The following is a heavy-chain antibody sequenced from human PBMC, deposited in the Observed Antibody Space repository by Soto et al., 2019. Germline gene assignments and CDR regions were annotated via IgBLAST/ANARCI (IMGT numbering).Heavy chain of an antibody. CDR3: AIEGAGFGY. D-gene: IGHD1-26*01. Sequence: EFQLVESGGGLVQPGGSVRLSCAASGFTFSASSMHWVRQAAGKGLEWLGRIRSKANNYATVYSEVLKGRSIISRDDSQDTMFLEMNNLRTVDTAMYCCAIEGAGFGYWGQGTLVTVSS. CDR1: GFTFSASS. V-gene: IGHV3-73*01. CDR2: IRSKANNYAT. J-gene: IGHJ4*02.